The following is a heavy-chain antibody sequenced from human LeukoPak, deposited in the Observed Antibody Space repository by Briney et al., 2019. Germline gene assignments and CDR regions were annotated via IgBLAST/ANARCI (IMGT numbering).Heavy chain of an antibody. Sequence: GGSLRLSCAASGFTFSDYYMSWIRQAPGKGLEWAAYISSGTYYADSVKGRFTISRDNAKNSLYLQMNSLRAEDTAVYYCARDHRDGYWYFDLWGRGTLVTVSS. CDR1: GFTFSDYY. J-gene: IGHJ2*01. D-gene: IGHD5-24*01. V-gene: IGHV3-11*04. CDR3: ARDHRDGYWYFDL. CDR2: ISSGT.